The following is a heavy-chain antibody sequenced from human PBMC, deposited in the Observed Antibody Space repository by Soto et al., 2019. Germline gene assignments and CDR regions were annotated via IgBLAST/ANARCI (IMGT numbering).Heavy chain of an antibody. CDR2: VYHNGNT. J-gene: IGHJ3*02. Sequence: SETLSLTCAVSGYSISGGYYWGWIRQPPGRGLEWIGSVYHNGNTYYSPSLKSRVTMSLDTSKNKFSLKLTSGTAADAAVYYCARRGSHDWQVAFDIWGQGTLVTV. CDR3: ARRGSHDWQVAFDI. CDR1: GYSISGGYY. V-gene: IGHV4-38-2*01. D-gene: IGHD3-9*01.